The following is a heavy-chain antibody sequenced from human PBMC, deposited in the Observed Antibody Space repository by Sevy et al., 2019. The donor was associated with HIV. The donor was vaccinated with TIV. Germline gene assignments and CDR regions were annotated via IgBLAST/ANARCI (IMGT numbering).Heavy chain of an antibody. CDR2: IYSGDSI. CDR1: GFTVSSNY. V-gene: IGHV3-53*01. J-gene: IGHJ4*02. Sequence: GGSLRLSCAASGFTVSSNYMSWVRQAPGKGLEWVSVIYSGDSISYADSVKGRFTISRDNSKNTLYLQMNSLRAEDTAVNYCAFVAEGYWGQGTLVTVSS. CDR3: AFVAEGY. D-gene: IGHD6-13*01.